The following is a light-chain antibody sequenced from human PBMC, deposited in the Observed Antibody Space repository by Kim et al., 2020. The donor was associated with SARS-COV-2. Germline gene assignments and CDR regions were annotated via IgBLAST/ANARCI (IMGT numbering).Light chain of an antibody. CDR1: KLGNKY. J-gene: IGLJ2*01. CDR2: QDS. V-gene: IGLV3-1*01. CDR3: QAWDSGTVV. Sequence: SYELTQPPSVSVSPGQTASITCSGDKLGNKYACWYQQKPGQSPVLVLYQDSKRSSGIPERFSGSNSGNTATLTISGTQPMDEADYYCQAWDSGTVV.